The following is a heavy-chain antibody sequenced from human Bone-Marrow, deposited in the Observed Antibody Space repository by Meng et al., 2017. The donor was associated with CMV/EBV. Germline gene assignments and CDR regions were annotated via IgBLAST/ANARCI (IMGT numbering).Heavy chain of an antibody. D-gene: IGHD6-6*01. CDR3: VRLRYSSPSGWFDP. CDR1: GGSFSGYY. CDR2: IYYSGST. V-gene: IGHV4-59*01. J-gene: IGHJ5*02. Sequence: SETLSLTCAVYGGSFSGYYWSWIRQPPGKGLEWIGYIYYSGSTNYNPSLKSRVTISVDTSKNQFSLKLSPVTAADTAAYYCVRLRYSSPSGWFDPWGHGTLVTVSS.